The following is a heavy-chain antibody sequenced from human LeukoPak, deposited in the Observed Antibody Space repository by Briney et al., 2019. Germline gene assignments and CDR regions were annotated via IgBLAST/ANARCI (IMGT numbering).Heavy chain of an antibody. V-gene: IGHV4-39*07. Sequence: SETLSLTCTVSGGSISSSSYYWGWIRQPPGKGLEWIGEINHSGSTNYNPSLKSRVTISVDTSKNQFSLKLSSVTAADTAVYYCARGDSSGYYYYGMDVWGQGTTVTVSS. D-gene: IGHD3-22*01. CDR3: ARGDSSGYYYYGMDV. J-gene: IGHJ6*02. CDR2: INHSGST. CDR1: GGSISSSSYY.